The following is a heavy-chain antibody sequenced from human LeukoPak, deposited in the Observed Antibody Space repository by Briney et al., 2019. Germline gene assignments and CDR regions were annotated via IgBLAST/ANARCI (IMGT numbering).Heavy chain of an antibody. CDR3: ARETVDCSSTSCYFFGSYYMDV. D-gene: IGHD2-2*01. J-gene: IGHJ6*03. V-gene: IGHV3-20*04. CDR2: INWNGGST. CDR1: GFTFDDYG. Sequence: GTGGSLRLSCAASGFTFDDYGMSWVRQAPGKGLEWVSGINWNGGSTGYADSVKGRFTISRDNAKNSLYPQMNSLGAEDTALYYCARETVDCSSTSCYFFGSYYMDVWGKGTTVTVSS.